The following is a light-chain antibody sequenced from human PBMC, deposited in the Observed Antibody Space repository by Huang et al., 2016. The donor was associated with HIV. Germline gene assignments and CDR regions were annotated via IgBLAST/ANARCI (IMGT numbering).Light chain of an antibody. J-gene: IGKJ1*01. CDR3: LQHHAYPRT. V-gene: IGKV1-17*03. CDR2: AAS. CDR1: PGIANY. Sequence: DIQLTQSPSAMSASVGDRVSITCRASPGIANYLVWFQQRPGGAPKRLIYAASSLQSGVPSRFSGSGSGTKFTLTISGLQPEDFATYYCLQHHAYPRTFGQGTKVEV.